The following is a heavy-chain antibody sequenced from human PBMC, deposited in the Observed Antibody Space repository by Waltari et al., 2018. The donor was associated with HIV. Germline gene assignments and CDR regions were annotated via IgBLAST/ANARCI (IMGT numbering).Heavy chain of an antibody. J-gene: IGHJ6*02. D-gene: IGHD2-21*01. CDR3: ARDVQGYCGGERCFYGMDV. Sequence: QVQLLESGGGVVQPGRSLRLSCAASGFTVSPYGMHWVRQAPGKGLEWVAVIWYDGSNTYYTDSVKGRFSISRDNSKNTLYLQMYSLRAEDTAVYYCARDVQGYCGGERCFYGMDVWGQGTTVTVSS. CDR2: IWYDGSNT. CDR1: GFTVSPYG. V-gene: IGHV3-33*01.